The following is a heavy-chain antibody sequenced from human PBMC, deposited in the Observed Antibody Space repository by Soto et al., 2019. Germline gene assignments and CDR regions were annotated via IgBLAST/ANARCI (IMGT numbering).Heavy chain of an antibody. CDR1: GYSFTSYW. D-gene: IGHD1-1*01. Sequence: GESLKISCKGSGYSFTSYWIGWVRQMPGKGLEWMGIIYPGDSDTRYSPSFQGQVTISADKSISTAYLQWSSLKASDTAMYYCARSDVEIANEINFDYWGQGTLVTVSS. CDR2: IYPGDSDT. J-gene: IGHJ4*02. V-gene: IGHV5-51*01. CDR3: ARSDVEIANEINFDY.